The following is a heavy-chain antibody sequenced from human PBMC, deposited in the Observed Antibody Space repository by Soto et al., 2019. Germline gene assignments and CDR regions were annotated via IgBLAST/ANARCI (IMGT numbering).Heavy chain of an antibody. CDR3: ARDGFGELAPVLLWFGEFDYYYYYGMDV. Sequence: ASVKVSCKASGYTFTSYGISWVRQAPGQGLEWMGWISAYNGNTNYAQKLQGRVTMTTDTSTSTAYMELRSLRSDDTAVYYCARDGFGELAPVLLWFGEFDYYYYYGMDVWGQGTTVTVSS. J-gene: IGHJ6*02. CDR2: ISAYNGNT. D-gene: IGHD3-10*01. CDR1: GYTFTSYG. V-gene: IGHV1-18*04.